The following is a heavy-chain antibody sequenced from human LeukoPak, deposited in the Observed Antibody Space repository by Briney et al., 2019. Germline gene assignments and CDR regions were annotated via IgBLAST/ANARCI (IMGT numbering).Heavy chain of an antibody. CDR1: GFTVSSNY. V-gene: IGHV3-53*01. D-gene: IGHD3-22*01. Sequence: GGSLRLSCAASGFTVSSNYMSWVRQAPGKGLEWVSVIYSGGSTYYADSVKGRFTISRDNSKNTLYLQMNSLRAEDTATYYCAKSDDSSGYYGPWDYWGQGTLVTVSS. J-gene: IGHJ4*02. CDR3: AKSDDSSGYYGPWDY. CDR2: IYSGGST.